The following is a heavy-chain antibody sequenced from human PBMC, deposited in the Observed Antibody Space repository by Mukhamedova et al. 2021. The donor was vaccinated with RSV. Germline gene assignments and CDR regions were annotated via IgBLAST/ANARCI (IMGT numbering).Heavy chain of an antibody. CDR2: GNT. CDR3: ASDQSITLVRGGDY. Sequence: GNTNYAQKLQGRVTMTTDTSTSTAYMELRSLRSADTAVYYCASDQSITLVRGGDYWGQGTLVTVSS. D-gene: IGHD3-10*01. V-gene: IGHV1-18*01. J-gene: IGHJ4*02.